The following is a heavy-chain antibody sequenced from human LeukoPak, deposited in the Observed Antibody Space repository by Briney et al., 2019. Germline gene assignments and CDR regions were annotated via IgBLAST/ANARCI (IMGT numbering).Heavy chain of an antibody. CDR1: GFTFSSYW. Sequence: PGGSLRLSCAASGFTFSSYWMSWVRQAPGKGLEWVANIKQDGSEKYYVDSVKGRFTISRDNARNSLYLQMNSLRAEDTAVYYCAKDGAGSSWYLDGKTVVWDYFDYWGQGTLVTISS. J-gene: IGHJ4*02. CDR3: AKDGAGSSWYLDGKTVVWDYFDY. D-gene: IGHD6-13*01. V-gene: IGHV3-7*01. CDR2: IKQDGSEK.